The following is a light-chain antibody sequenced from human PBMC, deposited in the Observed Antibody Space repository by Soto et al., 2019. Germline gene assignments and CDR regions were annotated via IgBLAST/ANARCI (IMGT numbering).Light chain of an antibody. Sequence: QSALTQPASVSGSPGQSITISCTGTSGDIGGYNYVSWYQQHPGKAPKLLISEVTNRPSGVSNRFSGSKSGNTASLTISGLQAEDEADYYCSSYTNINTRACVFGTGTKLTVL. J-gene: IGLJ1*01. CDR3: SSYTNINTRACV. CDR1: SGDIGGYNY. CDR2: EVT. V-gene: IGLV2-14*01.